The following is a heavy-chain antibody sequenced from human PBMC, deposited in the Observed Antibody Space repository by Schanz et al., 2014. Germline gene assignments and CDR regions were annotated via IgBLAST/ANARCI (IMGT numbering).Heavy chain of an antibody. CDR2: IGGSGDST. D-gene: IGHD3-9*01. J-gene: IGHJ4*02. Sequence: VQLVESGGGVVQPGRSLRLSCAASGFTFSDYYMSWIRQAPGKGLEWVSGIGGSGDSTHYADSVKGRFIISRDNSKNTLYLQVNSLRAEDTAVYYCAKHVRSLTGNDYWGQGTLVTVSS. CDR1: GFTFSDYY. CDR3: AKHVRSLTGNDY. V-gene: IGHV3-23*04.